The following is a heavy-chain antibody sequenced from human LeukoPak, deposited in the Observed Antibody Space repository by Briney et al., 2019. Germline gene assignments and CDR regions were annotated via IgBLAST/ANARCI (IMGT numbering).Heavy chain of an antibody. J-gene: IGHJ4*02. Sequence: GGSLRLSRAASGFTFSSYEMNWVRQAPGKGLEWVSYISSSGSTIYYADSVKGRFTISRDNAKNSLYLQMNSLRAEDTALYYCAKDSYDSSGYWYYFDYWGQGTLVSVSS. CDR1: GFTFSSYE. V-gene: IGHV3-48*03. CDR3: AKDSYDSSGYWYYFDY. D-gene: IGHD3-22*01. CDR2: ISSSGSTI.